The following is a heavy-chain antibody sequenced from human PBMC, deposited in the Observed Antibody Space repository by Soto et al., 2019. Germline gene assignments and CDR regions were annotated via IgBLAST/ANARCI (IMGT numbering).Heavy chain of an antibody. Sequence: QVQLQESGPGLVKPSQTLSLTCTVSGGSISSGDYYWSWIRQPPGKGLEWIGYIYYSGSTYYNPSLKSRVTISVDTSKNQFSLKLSSVTAADTAVYYCARWITIFGLDDYGMDVWGQGTTVTVSS. CDR2: IYYSGST. V-gene: IGHV4-30-4*01. J-gene: IGHJ6*02. D-gene: IGHD3-3*01. CDR3: ARWITIFGLDDYGMDV. CDR1: GGSISSGDYY.